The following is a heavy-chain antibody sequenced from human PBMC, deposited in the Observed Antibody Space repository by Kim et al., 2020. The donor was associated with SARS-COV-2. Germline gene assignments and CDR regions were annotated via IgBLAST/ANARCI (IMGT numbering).Heavy chain of an antibody. Sequence: ASVKVSCKASGYTFTSYGISWVRQAPGQGLEWMGWISAYNGNTNYAQKLQGRVTMTTDTSTSTAYMELRSLRSDDTAVYYCARDDNKGSSGSKEPIDYWGQGTLVTVSS. CDR1: GYTFTSYG. CDR2: ISAYNGNT. CDR3: ARDDNKGSSGSKEPIDY. J-gene: IGHJ4*02. D-gene: IGHD3-22*01. V-gene: IGHV1-18*01.